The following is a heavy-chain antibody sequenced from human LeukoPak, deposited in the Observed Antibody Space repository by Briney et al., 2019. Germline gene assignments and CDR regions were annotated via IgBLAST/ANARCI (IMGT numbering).Heavy chain of an antibody. CDR3: ARVSSDYSGIDY. J-gene: IGHJ4*02. V-gene: IGHV4-59*01. CDR1: GGSISSYY. CDR2: IYYSGST. D-gene: IGHD6-25*01. Sequence: SETLSLTCTVSGGSISSYYWSWIRQPPGKGLEWIGYIYYSGSTNYNPSLKSRVTISVDTSKNQFSLKLSSVTAADTAVYYCARVSSDYSGIDYWGQGTLVTVSS.